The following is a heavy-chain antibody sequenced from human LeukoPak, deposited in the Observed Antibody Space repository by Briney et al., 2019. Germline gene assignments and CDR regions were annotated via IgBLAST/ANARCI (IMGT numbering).Heavy chain of an antibody. Sequence: PGGSLRLSCAASGFTFSSYAMSWVRQAPGKGLEWVSAVSGSGGSTYYADTVKGRFTISRDNSKNTLYLQMNSLRAEDTAVYYCAKDTPYYYDSGYFDYWGQGTLVTVSS. CDR1: GFTFSSYA. V-gene: IGHV3-23*01. D-gene: IGHD3-22*01. CDR2: VSGSGGST. J-gene: IGHJ4*02. CDR3: AKDTPYYYDSGYFDY.